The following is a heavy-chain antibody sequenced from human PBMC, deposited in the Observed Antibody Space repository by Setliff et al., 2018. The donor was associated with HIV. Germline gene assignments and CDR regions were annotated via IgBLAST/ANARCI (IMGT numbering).Heavy chain of an antibody. CDR3: TRELNGHTSSHYYFGLDV. J-gene: IGHJ6*02. CDR1: GITVSGIY. Sequence: PGGSLRLSCVASGITVSGIYMTWVRQAPGKGLEWVSVINGGTTTYYADSVKGRFTISRENAKNSLYLQMNNVRAGDTAVYYCTRELNGHTSSHYYFGLDVWGQGTTVTVSS. V-gene: IGHV3-66*01. D-gene: IGHD6-6*01. CDR2: INGGTTT.